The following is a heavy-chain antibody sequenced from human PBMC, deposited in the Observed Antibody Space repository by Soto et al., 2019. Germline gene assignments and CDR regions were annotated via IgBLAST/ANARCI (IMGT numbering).Heavy chain of an antibody. D-gene: IGHD6-25*01. V-gene: IGHV3-66*01. Sequence: GGSLRLSCAASGFIVSSNYMSWVRQAPGKGLEWVSVIYSGGSTYYADSVKDRFTISRDNSKNTLYLQMNSLRAVDTAVYYCARSDSSDWHDAFDLWGQGTMVTVSS. CDR2: IYSGGST. J-gene: IGHJ3*01. CDR1: GFIVSSNY. CDR3: ARSDSSDWHDAFDL.